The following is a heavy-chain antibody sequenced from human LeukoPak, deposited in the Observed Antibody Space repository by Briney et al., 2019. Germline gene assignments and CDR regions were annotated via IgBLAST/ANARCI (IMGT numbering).Heavy chain of an antibody. CDR3: AKDRVAAAGSSPMDY. Sequence: GGSLRLSCAASGFTFSSYAMHWVRQAPGKGLEWVSGISWNSGSIGYADSVKGRFTISRDNAKNSLYLQMNSLRAEDTALYYCAKDRVAAAGSSPMDYWGQGTLVTVSS. D-gene: IGHD6-13*01. CDR2: ISWNSGSI. CDR1: GFTFSSYA. V-gene: IGHV3-9*01. J-gene: IGHJ4*02.